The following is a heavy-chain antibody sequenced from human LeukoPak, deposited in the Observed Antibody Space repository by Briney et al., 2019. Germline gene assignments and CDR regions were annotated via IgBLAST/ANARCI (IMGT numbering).Heavy chain of an antibody. J-gene: IGHJ4*02. CDR3: ARSIAVAGTEDDY. Sequence: ASVKVSCKASGYTFTCYGISWARQAPGQGLEWMGWINPNSGGTNYAQKFQGRVTMTRDTSISTAYMELSRLRSDDTAVYYCARSIAVAGTEDDYWGQGTLVTVSS. CDR2: INPNSGGT. V-gene: IGHV1-2*02. CDR1: GYTFTCYG. D-gene: IGHD6-19*01.